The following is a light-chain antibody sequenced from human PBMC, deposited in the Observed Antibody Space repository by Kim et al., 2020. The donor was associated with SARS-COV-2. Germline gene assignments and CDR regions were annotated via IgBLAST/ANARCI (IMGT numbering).Light chain of an antibody. CDR1: SSDVGGYKY. J-gene: IGLJ1*01. CDR2: DVT. CDR3: SSYTSSSTTYV. V-gene: IGLV2-14*03. Sequence: QSITISCTGTSSDVGGYKYVSWYQQHPGKAPNLMIYDVTNRPSGVSNRFSGSKSGNTASLTISGLQAEDEADYYCSSYTSSSTTYVFGTGTKVTVL.